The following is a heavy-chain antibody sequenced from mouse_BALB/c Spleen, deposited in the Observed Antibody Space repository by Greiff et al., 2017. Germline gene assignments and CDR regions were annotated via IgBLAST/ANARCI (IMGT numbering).Heavy chain of an antibody. Sequence: HVQLQQPGAELVKPGASVKLSCKASGYTFTSYWMHWVKQRPGQGLEWIGEINPSNGRTNYNEKFKSKATLTVDKSSSTAYMQLSSLTSEDSAVYYCARPTDWYFDVWGAGTTVTVSS. CDR3: ARPTDWYFDV. J-gene: IGHJ1*01. V-gene: IGHV1S81*02. CDR1: GYTFTSYW. CDR2: INPSNGRT.